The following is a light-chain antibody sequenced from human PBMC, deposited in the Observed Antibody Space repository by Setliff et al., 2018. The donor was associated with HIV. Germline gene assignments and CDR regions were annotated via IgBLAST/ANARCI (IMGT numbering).Light chain of an antibody. CDR3: GSCTTTSPGA. J-gene: IGLJ1*01. V-gene: IGLV2-14*01. CDR2: EVS. CDR1: GRDLGGFNF. Sequence: QSALAQPASVSGSPGQSFSISCPGRGRDLGGFNFVSWYRQYPGKAPQLSIYEVSRRPSGISSRFSGSKSGNTASLTISGLQAEDEADYYCGSCTTTSPGAFGTGTKGTVL.